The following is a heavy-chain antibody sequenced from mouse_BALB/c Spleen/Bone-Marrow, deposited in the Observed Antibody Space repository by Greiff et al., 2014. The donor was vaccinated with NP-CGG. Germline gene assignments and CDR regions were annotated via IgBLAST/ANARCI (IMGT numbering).Heavy chain of an antibody. V-gene: IGHV5-9-3*01. CDR2: VTNSGSSN. CDR1: GFSFNNYV. J-gene: IGHJ4*01. CDR3: ARHEGYGMDC. Sequence: EVQREESGGVLVKPGGALNLSCAASGFSFNNYVMSWVRQTPEKRLEWVAIVTNSGSSNYYRDNVKGRVTITRDNATNTLYLKMNSLRSDDAAIYYCARHEGYGMDCWGQGTSVTVSS.